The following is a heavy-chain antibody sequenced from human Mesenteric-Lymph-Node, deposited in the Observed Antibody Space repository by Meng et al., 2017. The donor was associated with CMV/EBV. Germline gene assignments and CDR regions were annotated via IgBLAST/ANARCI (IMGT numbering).Heavy chain of an antibody. CDR2: IYYSGTT. CDR3: ARGVLEVSNYYYGMDV. CDR1: GGSISSSNYY. V-gene: IGHV4-39*01. D-gene: IGHD2-8*01. J-gene: IGHJ6*02. Sequence: SETLSLTCTVSGGSISSSNYYWGWIRQPPGKGLEWIGSIYYSGTTFYNPSLKSRVTISGDMSNNKFSLTLSSLTAADTAVFYCARGVLEVSNYYYGMDVWGQGTTVTVSS.